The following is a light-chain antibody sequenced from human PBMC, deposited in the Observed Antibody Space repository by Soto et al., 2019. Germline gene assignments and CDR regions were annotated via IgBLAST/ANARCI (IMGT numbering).Light chain of an antibody. J-gene: IGLJ3*02. V-gene: IGLV4-69*01. Sequence: QSVLTQSPSASASLGASVKLTCTLSSGHSSYAIAWHQQQPEKGPRYLMKLNSDGSHSKGDGVPDRFSGSSSGAERYLTIASLQAEDEADYYCQTWGTGIPGVFGGGTEVTVL. CDR1: SGHSSYA. CDR2: LNSDGSH. CDR3: QTWGTGIPGV.